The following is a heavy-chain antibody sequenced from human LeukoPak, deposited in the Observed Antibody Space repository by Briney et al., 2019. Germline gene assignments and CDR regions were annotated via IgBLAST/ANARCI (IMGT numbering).Heavy chain of an antibody. V-gene: IGHV1-46*01. J-gene: IGHJ4*02. CDR2: INPSGGT. Sequence: ASVKVSCKAFGYTFTSYYIHWVRQAPGHGLEWMGIINPSGGTNYAQKFQGRVTMTRDTSTSTVYMGMSSLRSENTAVYYCARGTPGYSSVWGQGNLVTVSS. D-gene: IGHD6-19*01. CDR1: GYTFTSYY. CDR3: ARGTPGYSSV.